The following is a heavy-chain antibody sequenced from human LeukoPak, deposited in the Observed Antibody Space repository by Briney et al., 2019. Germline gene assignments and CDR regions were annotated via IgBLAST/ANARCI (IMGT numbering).Heavy chain of an antibody. CDR1: GFTFSTYS. CDR2: ITSSGSYI. V-gene: IGHV3-21*01. CDR3: ASRATKVRGVSIIRDY. D-gene: IGHD3-10*01. J-gene: IGHJ4*02. Sequence: GGSLRLSCAASGFTFSTYSMNWVREAPGKGLEWVSSITSSGSYIHYADSVRGRFTISRDNAKNSLYLQMNSLRAEDTAVYYCASRATKVRGVSIIRDYWGQGTLVTVSS.